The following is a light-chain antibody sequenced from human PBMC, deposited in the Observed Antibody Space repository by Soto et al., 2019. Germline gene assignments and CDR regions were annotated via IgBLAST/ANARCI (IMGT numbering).Light chain of an antibody. CDR3: QQRHMWPIT. J-gene: IGKJ5*01. CDR1: QSINSY. V-gene: IGKV3-11*01. Sequence: ETVLTQSPATLSLSPGERATLSCRASQSINSYLAWYQQKPGQAPRLLIYEASNRATGIPARFSGSGSGTDFTLTIGSLEPEDFAVYYCQQRHMWPITFGQGTRLEIK. CDR2: EAS.